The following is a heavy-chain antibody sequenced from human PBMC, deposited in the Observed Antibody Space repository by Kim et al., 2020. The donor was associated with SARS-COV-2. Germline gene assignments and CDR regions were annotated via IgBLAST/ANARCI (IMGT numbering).Heavy chain of an antibody. Sequence: SVKVSCKASGGTFSSYAISWVRQAPGQGLEWMGGIIPIFGTANYAQKFQGRVTITADESTSTAYMELSSLRSEDTAVYYCASSRGSYSYYYGMDVWGQGTTVTVSS. V-gene: IGHV1-69*13. CDR1: GGTFSSYA. CDR2: IIPIFGTA. D-gene: IGHD1-26*01. J-gene: IGHJ6*02. CDR3: ASSRGSYSYYYGMDV.